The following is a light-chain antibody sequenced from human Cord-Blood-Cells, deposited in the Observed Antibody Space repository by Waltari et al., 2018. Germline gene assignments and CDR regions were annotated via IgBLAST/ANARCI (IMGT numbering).Light chain of an antibody. CDR3: QQYYSTPFT. Sequence: DIVMTQSPDSLAVSLGARATLNCKSSPSVLYSSNNKNYLAWYQQKPGQPPKLLIYWASTRESGVPDRFSGSGSGTDFTLTISRLQAEDVAVYYCQQYYSTPFTFGPGTKVDIK. J-gene: IGKJ3*01. CDR1: PSVLYSSNNKNY. CDR2: WAS. V-gene: IGKV4-1*01.